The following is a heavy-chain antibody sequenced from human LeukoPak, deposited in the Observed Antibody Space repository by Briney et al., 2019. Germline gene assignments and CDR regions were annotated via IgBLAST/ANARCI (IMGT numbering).Heavy chain of an antibody. CDR1: GHTFTSYG. J-gene: IGHJ3*02. V-gene: IGHV1-18*01. CDR2: ISAYNGNT. CDR3: ARELVPFDAFDI. D-gene: IGHD2-8*02. Sequence: GASVKVSCKASGHTFTSYGISWVRQAPGQGLEWMGWISAYNGNTNYAQKLQGRVTMTTDTSTSTAYMELRSLRSNDTAVYYCARELVPFDAFDIWGQGTMVTVSS.